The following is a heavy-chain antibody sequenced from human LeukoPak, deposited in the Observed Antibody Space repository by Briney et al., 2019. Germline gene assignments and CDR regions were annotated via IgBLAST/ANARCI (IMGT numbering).Heavy chain of an antibody. Sequence: GESLKISCKGSGYSFTSYWIGWVRQMPGKGLEWMGIIYPGDSDTRYSPSFQGQVTISADKSISTAYLQWSSLKASDTAMYYCARSDSDCSSTSCYYYYYYMDVWGKGTTVTVSS. CDR1: GYSFTSYW. J-gene: IGHJ6*03. D-gene: IGHD2-2*01. CDR3: ARSDSDCSSTSCYYYYYYMDV. CDR2: IYPGDSDT. V-gene: IGHV5-51*01.